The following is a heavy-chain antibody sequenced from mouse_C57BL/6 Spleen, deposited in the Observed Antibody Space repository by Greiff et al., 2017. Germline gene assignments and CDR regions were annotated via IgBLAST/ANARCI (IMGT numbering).Heavy chain of an antibody. CDR2: IDPSDSYT. CDR3: ARDYYGSSYRYFDY. CDR1: GYTFTSYW. V-gene: IGHV1-69*01. J-gene: IGHJ2*01. D-gene: IGHD1-1*01. Sequence: QVQLQQPGAELVMPGASVKLSCKASGYTFTSYWMHWVKQRPGQGLEWIGEIDPSDSYTNYNQKFKGKSTLTVDKSSSTAYMQLSSLTSEDSAVYDCARDYYGSSYRYFDYWGQGTTLTVSS.